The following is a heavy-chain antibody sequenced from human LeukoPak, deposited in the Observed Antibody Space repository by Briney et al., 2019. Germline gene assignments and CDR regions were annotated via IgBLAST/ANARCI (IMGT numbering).Heavy chain of an antibody. CDR2: ICGSGCST. CDR3: AYHDYGPPTPLDY. D-gene: IGHD4-17*01. J-gene: IGHJ4*02. Sequence: GGSLSLSCVASGFTFSSYAMRWVRQAAGKGLEWVSVICGSGCSTYYADSVRGRFTIHRDNPKNALYVQMNGLRAEDTDVSLCAYHDYGPPTPLDYWGQGTLVTVSS. V-gene: IGHV3-23*01. CDR1: GFTFSSYA.